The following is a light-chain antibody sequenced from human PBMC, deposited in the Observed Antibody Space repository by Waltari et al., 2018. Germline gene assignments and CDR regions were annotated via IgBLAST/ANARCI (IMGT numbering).Light chain of an antibody. CDR1: QNINIW. Sequence: DIQVTQSPSTLSASVGDTVTISCRASQNINIWMTGYQQKPGKAPKVLIYKASSLESGVPSRFSGSGSGTDFTLTISSLQPDDFAIYFCQQYGSFPATFGQGTRVDMK. CDR3: QQYGSFPAT. CDR2: KAS. V-gene: IGKV1-5*03. J-gene: IGKJ1*01.